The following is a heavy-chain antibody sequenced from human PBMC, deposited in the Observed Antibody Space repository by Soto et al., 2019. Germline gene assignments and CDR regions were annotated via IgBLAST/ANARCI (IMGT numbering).Heavy chain of an antibody. CDR3: ARGRGDNTHGDWFDP. CDR2: INHSGST. V-gene: IGHV4-34*01. Sequence: PSETLSLTCAVYGGSFSGYYWSWIRQPPGKGLEWIGEINHSGSTNYNPSLKSRVTISVDTSKNQFSLKLSSVTAADTAVYYCARGRGDNTHGDWFDPWGQGTLVTVSS. D-gene: IGHD2-21*01. CDR1: GGSFSGYY. J-gene: IGHJ5*02.